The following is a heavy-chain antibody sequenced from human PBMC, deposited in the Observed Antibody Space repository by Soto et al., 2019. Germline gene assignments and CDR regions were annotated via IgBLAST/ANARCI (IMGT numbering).Heavy chain of an antibody. CDR2: ISGSGGST. CDR3: AKARAQYYDFWSGHPVDY. CDR1: GFTFSSYA. Sequence: GGSLRLSCAASGFTFSSYAMSRVRQAPGKGLEWVSAISGSGGSTYYADSVKGRFTISRDNSKNTLYLQMNSLRAEDTAVYYCAKARAQYYDFWSGHPVDYWGQGTLVPVSS. J-gene: IGHJ4*02. D-gene: IGHD3-3*01. V-gene: IGHV3-23*01.